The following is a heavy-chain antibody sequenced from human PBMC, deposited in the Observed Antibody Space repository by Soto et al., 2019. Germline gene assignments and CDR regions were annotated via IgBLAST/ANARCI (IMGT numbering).Heavy chain of an antibody. CDR3: ARTTWLDYAFDI. CDR2: TYYRSKWYN. CDR1: VDSVSSNSAA. D-gene: IGHD6-19*01. J-gene: IGHJ3*02. V-gene: IGHV6-1*01. Sequence: SQTLSLTCAISVDSVSSNSAAWNWGRQSPSRGLEWLGRTYYRSKWYNDYVGSVKSRITINPDTSKNQLSLQLNSMNPEETAVYYCARTTWLDYAFDIWGQGTMVTVSS.